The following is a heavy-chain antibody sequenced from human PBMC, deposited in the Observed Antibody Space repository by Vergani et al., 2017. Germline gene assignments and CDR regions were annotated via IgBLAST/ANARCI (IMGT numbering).Heavy chain of an antibody. CDR1: GYTFPSYG. V-gene: IGHV1-18*01. CDR3: ARDHVEGAYYYDSSGYYLYYYYGMDV. D-gene: IGHD3-22*01. J-gene: IGHJ6*02. CDR2: IRAYNGNT. Sequence: QVQLVQSGAEVKKPGASVKVFCKASGYTFPSYGISWVRQAPGQGLEGMGWIRAYNGNTNYAQNLQRRVSMTTDTSTSTADMELRSVRSDDTAVYYCARDHVEGAYYYDSSGYYLYYYYGMDVWGQGTTVTVSS.